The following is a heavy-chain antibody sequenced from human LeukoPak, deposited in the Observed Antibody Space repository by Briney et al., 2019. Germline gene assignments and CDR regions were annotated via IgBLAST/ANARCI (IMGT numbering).Heavy chain of an antibody. CDR1: GGSISSYY. J-gene: IGHJ4*02. CDR2: IYTSGST. D-gene: IGHD3-22*01. V-gene: IGHV4-4*07. CDR3: ARLGVYYYDSSGYVQYYFDY. Sequence: TPSETLSLTCTVSGGSISSYYWSWIRQPAGKGLEWIGRIYTSGSTNYNPSLKSRVTISVDTSKNQFSLKLSSVTAADTAVYYCARLGVYYYDSSGYVQYYFDYWGQGTLVTVSS.